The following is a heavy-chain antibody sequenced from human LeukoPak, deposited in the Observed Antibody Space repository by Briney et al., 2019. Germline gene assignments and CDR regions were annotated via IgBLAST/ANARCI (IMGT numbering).Heavy chain of an antibody. CDR3: ANHRGDYCYFGLDV. D-gene: IGHD3-16*01. CDR2: ISGSGGST. Sequence: PGGSLRLSCAASGFTFRSYALSWVRQAPGKGLEWVSGISGSGGSTYYADSVKGRVTISRDNSKNTLYLQMNSLRAEDTAVFYCANHRGDYCYFGLDVWGQGTTVTVSS. J-gene: IGHJ6*02. V-gene: IGHV3-23*01. CDR1: GFTFRSYA.